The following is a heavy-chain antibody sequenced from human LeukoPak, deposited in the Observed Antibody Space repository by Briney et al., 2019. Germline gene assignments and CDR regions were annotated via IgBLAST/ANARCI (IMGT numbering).Heavy chain of an antibody. V-gene: IGHV1-3*01. CDR1: GYTFTSYD. CDR2: INAGNGNT. CDR3: ARDLAAAGSNWFDP. Sequence: ASVKVSCKASGYTFTSYDINWVRQATGQRLEWMGWINAGNGNTKYSQKFQGRVTITRDTSASTAYMELSSLRSEDTAVYYCARDLAAAGSNWFDPWGQGTLVTVSS. D-gene: IGHD6-13*01. J-gene: IGHJ5*02.